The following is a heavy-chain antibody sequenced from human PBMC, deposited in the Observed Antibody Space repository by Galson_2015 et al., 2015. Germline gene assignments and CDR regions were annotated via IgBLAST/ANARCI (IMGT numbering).Heavy chain of an antibody. CDR2: ISYDGSNK. CDR3: AKHEMATITCLDY. D-gene: IGHD5-24*01. Sequence: SLRLSCAASGFTFSSYGMHWVRQAPGKGLEWVAVISYDGSNKYYADSVKGRFTISRDNSKNTLYLQMNSLRAEDTAVYYCAKHEMATITCLDYWGQGTLVTVSS. J-gene: IGHJ4*02. CDR1: GFTFSSYG. V-gene: IGHV3-30*18.